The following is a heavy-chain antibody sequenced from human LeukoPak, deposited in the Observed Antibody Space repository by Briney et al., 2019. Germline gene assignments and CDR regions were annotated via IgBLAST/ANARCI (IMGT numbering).Heavy chain of an antibody. V-gene: IGHV1-46*01. CDR1: GYTFTSYY. CDR3: ARAGYYGSGSYHYFDY. J-gene: IGHJ4*02. D-gene: IGHD3-10*01. Sequence: ASVKVSCKASGYTFTSYYMHWVRQAPGQGLEWMGIINASGGSTTNAQKFQGRVTMTRDGSTNTVYMELSSLTSEDTAVYYCARAGYYGSGSYHYFDYWGQGTLVTVSS. CDR2: INASGGST.